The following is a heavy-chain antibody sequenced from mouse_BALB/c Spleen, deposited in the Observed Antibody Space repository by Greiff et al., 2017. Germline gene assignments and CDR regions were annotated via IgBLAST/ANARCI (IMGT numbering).Heavy chain of an antibody. CDR2: IDPYNGGT. Sequence: EVQLQESGPELVKPGASVKVSCKASGYSFTDYNMYWVKQSHGKSLEWIGYIDPYNGGTSYNQKFKDKATLTVDKSSSTAYMQLSSPTSEDSAVYYCARRPNYEGAWFAYWGQGTLVTVSA. D-gene: IGHD2-1*01. J-gene: IGHJ3*01. CDR3: ARRPNYEGAWFAY. V-gene: IGHV1S135*01. CDR1: GYSFTDYN.